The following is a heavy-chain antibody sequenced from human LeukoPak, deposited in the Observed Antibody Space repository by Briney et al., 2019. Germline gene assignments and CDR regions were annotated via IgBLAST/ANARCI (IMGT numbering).Heavy chain of an antibody. CDR1: GFTFTGYY. CDR3: VREGNELLSKNFDY. CDR2: INPHSGGT. J-gene: IGHJ4*02. V-gene: IGHV1-2*02. Sequence: DSVKVSCKASGFTFTGYYIHWVRQAPGQGLEWMGYINPHSGGTNSPQKFQGRVTMTTDTSISAAYMELSSLISDDTAMYYCVREGNELLSKNFDYWGQGTLVTVSS. D-gene: IGHD2-21*02.